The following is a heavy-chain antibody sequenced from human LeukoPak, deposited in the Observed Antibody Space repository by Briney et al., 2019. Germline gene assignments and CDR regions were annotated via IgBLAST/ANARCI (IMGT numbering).Heavy chain of an antibody. Sequence: PSQTLSLTCTVSGGSISSGGNYWTWIRQHPGKGLEWIGYMHYSGTTYYNPSLKSRVTISVDTSKNQFSLKLNSVTAADTAVYYCAGYYHDSSGYSNWFDPWGQGSLVTVSS. CDR3: AGYYHDSSGYSNWFDP. J-gene: IGHJ5*02. V-gene: IGHV4-31*03. CDR2: MHYSGTT. CDR1: GGSISSGGNY. D-gene: IGHD3-22*01.